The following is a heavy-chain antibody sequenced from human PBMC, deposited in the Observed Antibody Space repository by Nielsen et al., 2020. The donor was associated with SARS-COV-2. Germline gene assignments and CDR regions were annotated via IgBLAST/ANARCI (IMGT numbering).Heavy chain of an antibody. J-gene: IGHJ6*03. CDR2: ISSSSSTI. Sequence: GGSLRLSCAASGFTFSSYSMNWVRQAPGKGLEWVSYISSSSSTIYYADSVKGRFTISRDNAKNSLYLQMNSLRAEDTAVYYCARRNRYCSSTSCYFNYYYYMDVWGKGTTVTVSS. V-gene: IGHV3-48*01. CDR1: GFTFSSYS. D-gene: IGHD2-2*01. CDR3: ARRNRYCSSTSCYFNYYYYMDV.